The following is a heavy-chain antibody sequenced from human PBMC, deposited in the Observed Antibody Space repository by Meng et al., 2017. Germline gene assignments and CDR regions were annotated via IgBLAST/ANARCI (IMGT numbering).Heavy chain of an antibody. J-gene: IGHJ5*02. V-gene: IGHV4-34*01. Sequence: RQGGAGLVKPSEPRSLTCVFYGGSFSGYYWSGIRQLPGKGLEWIGEINHSGSTNYNPSLKSRVTISVDTSKNQFSLKLSSVTAADTAVYYCARGLRITMVRGVKGWFDPWGQGTLVTVSS. CDR2: INHSGST. CDR1: GGSFSGYY. CDR3: ARGLRITMVRGVKGWFDP. D-gene: IGHD3-10*01.